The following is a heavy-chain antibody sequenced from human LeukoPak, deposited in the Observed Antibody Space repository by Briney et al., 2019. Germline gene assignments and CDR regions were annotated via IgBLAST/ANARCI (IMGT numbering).Heavy chain of an antibody. D-gene: IGHD3-10*01. Sequence: PSETLSLTCTVYGGSFSGFYWSWIRQPPGKGLESIGEINHSGSTSYHPSLRGRVSISLDTSKNHVSLKLYSVTAADTAVYYCARGPYRSAIRGAYESWGQGTLVTVSS. CDR2: INHSGST. J-gene: IGHJ5*02. CDR1: GGSFSGFY. V-gene: IGHV4-34*01. CDR3: ARGPYRSAIRGAYES.